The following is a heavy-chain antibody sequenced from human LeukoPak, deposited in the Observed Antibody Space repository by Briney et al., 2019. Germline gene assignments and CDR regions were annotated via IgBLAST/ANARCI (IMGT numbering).Heavy chain of an antibody. CDR3: ARNSGSNRPVDC. D-gene: IGHD1-26*01. V-gene: IGHV3-21*01. CDR2: ISSSSYM. CDR1: GFTFSGYT. J-gene: IGHJ4*02. Sequence: GGSLRLSCAASGFTFSGYTINWVRQAPGKGLEWVSSISSSSYMRYADSVQGRFTGSRDNAKNSVYLQMNSLRAEDTAVYYCARNSGSNRPVDCWGQGTLVAVSS.